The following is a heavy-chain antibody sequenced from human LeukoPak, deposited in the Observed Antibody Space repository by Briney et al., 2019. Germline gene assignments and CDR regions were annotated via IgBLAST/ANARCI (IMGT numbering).Heavy chain of an antibody. Sequence: GGSLRLSCTTSGFAFDDHGMSWVRQVPGKGLEWVSGINWNGGSTGYADPLRGRFTISRDNAKNSLYLQMDSLRAEDTALYYCARAPITSPFYFAYWGQGTLVTVSS. CDR3: ARAPITSPFYFAY. CDR2: INWNGGST. J-gene: IGHJ4*02. D-gene: IGHD2-2*01. V-gene: IGHV3-20*04. CDR1: GFAFDDHG.